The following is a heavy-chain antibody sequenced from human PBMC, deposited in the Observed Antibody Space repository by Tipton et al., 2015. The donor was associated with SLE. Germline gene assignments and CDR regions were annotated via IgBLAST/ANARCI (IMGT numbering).Heavy chain of an antibody. CDR1: GGSISSGDYY. V-gene: IGHV4-30-4*01. Sequence: TLSLTCTVSGGSISSGDYYWSWIRQPPGKGLEWIGYIYYSGSTNYNPSLKSRVTISVDKAKNQFSLNLSSVTAADTAVYYCARDRFDSSGYTLFDSWGQGTLVTVSS. CDR3: ARDRFDSSGYTLFDS. D-gene: IGHD3-22*01. J-gene: IGHJ4*02. CDR2: IYYSGST.